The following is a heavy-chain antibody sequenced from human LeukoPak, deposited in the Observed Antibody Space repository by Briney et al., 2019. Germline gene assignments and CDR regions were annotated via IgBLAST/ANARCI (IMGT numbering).Heavy chain of an antibody. Sequence: GGSLRLSCAASGFTFSGFAMSWVRRTPGKGLEWVSGISGRGDNTLYADSVKGRFTISRDNSKNTLYLEMNSLRAEDTAIYYCAKMKGHPLPKYYMDVWGQGTTVIVSS. CDR2: ISGRGDNT. J-gene: IGHJ6*01. CDR3: AKMKGHPLPKYYMDV. V-gene: IGHV3-23*01. D-gene: IGHD1-26*01. CDR1: GFTFSGFA.